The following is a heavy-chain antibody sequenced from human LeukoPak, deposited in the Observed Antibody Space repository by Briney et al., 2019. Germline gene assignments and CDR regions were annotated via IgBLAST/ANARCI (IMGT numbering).Heavy chain of an antibody. Sequence: ASVKVSCKASGYTFTSYDINWVRQAPGQGLEWMGWISTYNGNTNYAQKIQGRVTMTTDTSTSTAYMELRSLRSDDTAVYYCARDLPYSSSWESIDYWGQRTLITVSS. J-gene: IGHJ4*02. CDR2: ISTYNGNT. CDR3: ARDLPYSSSWESIDY. V-gene: IGHV1-18*01. CDR1: GYTFTSYD. D-gene: IGHD6-13*01.